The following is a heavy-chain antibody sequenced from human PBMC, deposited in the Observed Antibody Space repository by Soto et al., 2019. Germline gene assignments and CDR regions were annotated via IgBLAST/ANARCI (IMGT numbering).Heavy chain of an antibody. J-gene: IGHJ4*02. V-gene: IGHV4-30-4*01. CDR2: IYHSGST. Sequence: PSETLSLTCTVSGGSISSGDYYWSWIRQPPGKGLEWIGEIYHSGSTNYNPSLKSRVTISVDKSKNQFSLKLSSVTAADTAVYYCARGGRLLYYWGKGTLVTVSS. D-gene: IGHD3-3*01. CDR3: ARGGRLLYY. CDR1: GGSISSGDYY.